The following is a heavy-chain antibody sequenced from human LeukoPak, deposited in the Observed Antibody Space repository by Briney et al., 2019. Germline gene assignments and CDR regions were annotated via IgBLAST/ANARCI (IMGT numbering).Heavy chain of an antibody. J-gene: IGHJ4*02. V-gene: IGHV3-64D*06. Sequence: GGSLRLSCSASGFTFSSYAMHWVRQAPGKGLKYVSAISPDGSNTYYADSVKGRFSISRDNSKNTLYLQMSSLRPEDTAVYYCVPKGTEGYWGQGTLVTASS. CDR1: GFTFSSYA. CDR3: VPKGTEGY. CDR2: ISPDGSNT.